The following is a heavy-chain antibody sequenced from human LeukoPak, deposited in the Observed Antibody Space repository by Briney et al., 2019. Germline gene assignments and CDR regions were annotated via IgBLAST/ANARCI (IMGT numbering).Heavy chain of an antibody. J-gene: IGHJ4*02. V-gene: IGHV3-9*01. CDR3: AKARSLTYYYGSGSSSFDY. Sequence: GGSLRLSCAASGFTFDDYAMHWVRQAPGKGLEWVSGISWNSGSIGYADSVKGRFTISRDNAKNSLYLQMNSLRAEDTALYYCAKARSLTYYYGSGSSSFDYWGQGTLVTVSS. CDR2: ISWNSGSI. D-gene: IGHD3-10*01. CDR1: GFTFDDYA.